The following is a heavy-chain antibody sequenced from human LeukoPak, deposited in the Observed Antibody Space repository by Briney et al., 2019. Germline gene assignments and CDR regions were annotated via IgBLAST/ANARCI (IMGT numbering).Heavy chain of an antibody. V-gene: IGHV4-34*01. D-gene: IGHD3-22*01. Sequence: SETLSLTCAVYGGSFSGYYWSWIRQPPGKGLEWIGEINHSGSTNYNPSLKSRVTISVDTSKNQFSLKLSSVTAADTAVYYCARGVPYYYDSSGYFLRFDYWGQGTLVTVSS. CDR1: GGSFSGYY. CDR3: ARGVPYYYDSSGYFLRFDY. CDR2: INHSGST. J-gene: IGHJ4*02.